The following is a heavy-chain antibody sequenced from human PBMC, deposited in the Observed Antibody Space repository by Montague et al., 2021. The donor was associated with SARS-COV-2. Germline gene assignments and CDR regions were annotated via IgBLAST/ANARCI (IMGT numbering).Heavy chain of an antibody. V-gene: IGHV4-4*07. CDR3: ARGRFYYDSGELGS. CDR1: GGSTNNYY. Sequence: SETLSLTRTVSGGSTNNYYWSWIRQPAGKGLEWIGCIHASGVSTYNPSLETRVTMSVDTSKNQFSLKLSSVTAADTAVYYCARGRFYYDSGELGSWGQGTLVTVSS. D-gene: IGHD3-22*01. J-gene: IGHJ5*02. CDR2: IHASGVS.